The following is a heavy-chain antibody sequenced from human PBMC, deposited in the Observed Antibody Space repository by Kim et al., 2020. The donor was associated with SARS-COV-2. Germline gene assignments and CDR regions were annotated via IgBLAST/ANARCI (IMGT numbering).Heavy chain of an antibody. V-gene: IGHV3-15*01. J-gene: IGHJ3*02. CDR1: GFTFSNAW. D-gene: IGHD5-18*01. CDR2: IKSKTDGGTT. Sequence: GGSLRLSCAASGFTFSNAWMSWVRQAPGKGLEWVGRIKSKTDGGTTDYAAPVKGRFTISRDDSKNTLYLQMNSLKTEDTAVYYCTTEDGYSYAQGAFDIWGQGTMVTVSS. CDR3: TTEDGYSYAQGAFDI.